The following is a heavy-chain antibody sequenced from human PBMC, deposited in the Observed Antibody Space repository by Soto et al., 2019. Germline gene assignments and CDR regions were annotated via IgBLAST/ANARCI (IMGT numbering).Heavy chain of an antibody. D-gene: IGHD1-26*01. CDR2: IIPIFGTA. CDR3: ARDRRAYYSGSPSIDY. V-gene: IGHV1-69*13. CDR1: GGTFRNYA. Sequence: SVKVSCKASGGTFRNYAISWVRQAPGEGLEWMGGIIPIFGTANHAQKFQDRVTITADESTSTAYMELRSLRSEDTAVYYCARDRRAYYSGSPSIDYWGQGTLVTVSS. J-gene: IGHJ4*02.